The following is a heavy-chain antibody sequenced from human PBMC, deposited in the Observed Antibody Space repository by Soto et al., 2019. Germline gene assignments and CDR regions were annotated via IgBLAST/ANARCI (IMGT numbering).Heavy chain of an antibody. D-gene: IGHD1-7*01. CDR3: AKDPYNWNYGTFDY. CDR1: GFTFSSYA. J-gene: IGHJ4*02. Sequence: GGSLRLSCAASGFTFSSYAMSWVRQAPGKGLEWVSAISGSGGSTYYADSVKGRFTISRDNSKNTLYLQMNSLRAEDTAEYYCAKDPYNWNYGTFDYWGQGTLVTVSS. V-gene: IGHV3-23*01. CDR2: ISGSGGST.